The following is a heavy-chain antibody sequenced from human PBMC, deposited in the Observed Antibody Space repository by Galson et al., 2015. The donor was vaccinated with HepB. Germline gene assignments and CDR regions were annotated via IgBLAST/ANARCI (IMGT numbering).Heavy chain of an antibody. V-gene: IGHV3-9*01. J-gene: IGHJ6*02. D-gene: IGHD5-12*01. CDR3: AKGGPPGGMDV. Sequence: SLRLSCAASGFTFDDYAMHWVRQAPGKGLEWVSGISWNSDNIGYADSLKGRFTISRDNAKNSLYLQMNSLRPEDTALYYCAKGGPPGGMDVWGQGTVVTVSS. CDR2: ISWNSDNI. CDR1: GFTFDDYA.